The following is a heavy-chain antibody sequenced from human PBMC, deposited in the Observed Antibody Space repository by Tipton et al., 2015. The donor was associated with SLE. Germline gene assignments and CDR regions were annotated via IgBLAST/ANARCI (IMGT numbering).Heavy chain of an antibody. CDR1: GDSVSSNSAA. Sequence: GLVKPSQTLSLTCAISGDSVSSNSAAWNWIRQSPSRGLEWLGRTYYRSKWYNDYAVSVKSRITINPDTSKNQFSLQLNSVTPEDTAVYYCARLPTDTGGDRYGGSKYMVVWGKGTTVTVS. CDR3: ARLPTDTGGDRYGGSKYMVV. D-gene: IGHD2-15*01. V-gene: IGHV6-1*01. J-gene: IGHJ6*03. CDR2: TYYRSKWYN.